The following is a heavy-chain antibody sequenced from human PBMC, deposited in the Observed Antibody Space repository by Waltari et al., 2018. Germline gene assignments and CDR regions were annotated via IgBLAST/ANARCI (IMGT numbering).Heavy chain of an antibody. Sequence: QVQLQESGPGLVKPSETLSLTCTVSGGSISSYYWSWIRQPPGKGLEWIGYIYYSGSTNYNPSLKSRVTISVDTSKNQFPLKLSSVTAADTAVYYCARVYGSYYLFDYWGQGTLVTVSS. V-gene: IGHV4-59*01. CDR2: IYYSGST. CDR3: ARVYGSYYLFDY. D-gene: IGHD1-26*01. CDR1: GGSISSYY. J-gene: IGHJ4*02.